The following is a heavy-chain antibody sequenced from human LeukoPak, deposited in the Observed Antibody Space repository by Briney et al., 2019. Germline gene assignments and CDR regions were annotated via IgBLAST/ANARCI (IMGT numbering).Heavy chain of an antibody. Sequence: SSETLSLTCTVSGASISDNYWSWIRQPPGKGLEWIGYIYYTGNTNYNPSLKSRVAISVDTSKNQLSLKLSSVTAADTAVYYCARGNSNDHLAWFGPWGQGTLVSVSS. J-gene: IGHJ5*02. CDR2: IYYTGNT. CDR1: GASISDNY. CDR3: ARGNSNDHLAWFGP. V-gene: IGHV4-59*01. D-gene: IGHD2/OR15-2a*01.